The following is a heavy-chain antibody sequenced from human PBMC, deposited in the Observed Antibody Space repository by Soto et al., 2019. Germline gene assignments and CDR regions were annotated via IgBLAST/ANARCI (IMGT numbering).Heavy chain of an antibody. CDR1: GGSINSYW. CDR3: ARDIGSYAYAEGY. D-gene: IGHD2-2*01. Sequence: SETLSLTCSVSGGSINSYWWSWIRQPAGKGLEWIGRVYSSGTTDYNPSLNSRATMSVETSKNQFSLKLTSVTAADTAVYYCARDIGSYAYAEGYWGQGIQVTVSS. J-gene: IGHJ4*02. CDR2: VYSSGTT. V-gene: IGHV4-4*07.